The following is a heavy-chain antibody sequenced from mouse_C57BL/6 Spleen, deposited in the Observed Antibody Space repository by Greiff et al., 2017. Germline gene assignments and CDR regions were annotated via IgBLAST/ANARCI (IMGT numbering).Heavy chain of an antibody. CDR1: GYTFTSYW. D-gene: IGHD2-4*01. CDR2: IYPSDSET. J-gene: IGHJ4*01. V-gene: IGHV1-61*01. Sequence: QVQLQQPGAELVRPGSSVKLSCKASGYTFTSYWLDWVKQRPGQGLEWIGNIYPSDSETHYNQKFKDKATLTVDKSSSTAYMQLSSLTSEDSAVYYCARRGDYDFLYAMDYWGQGTSVTVSS. CDR3: ARRGDYDFLYAMDY.